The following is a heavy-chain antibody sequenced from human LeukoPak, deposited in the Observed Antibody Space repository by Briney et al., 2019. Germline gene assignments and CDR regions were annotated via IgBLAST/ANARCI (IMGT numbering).Heavy chain of an antibody. V-gene: IGHV1-2*06. J-gene: IGHJ4*02. CDR2: INPSSGDT. CDR3: ARGPSGSDY. CDR1: GYTFTGYY. Sequence: ASVKVSCKVSGYTFTGYYLHWVRQAPGQGLEWMGRINPSSGDTNYAQKFQGRVTMTRDTSINTAYLDLSNLRSDDTAVYYCARGPSGSDYWGQGTLVIVSS. D-gene: IGHD3-10*01.